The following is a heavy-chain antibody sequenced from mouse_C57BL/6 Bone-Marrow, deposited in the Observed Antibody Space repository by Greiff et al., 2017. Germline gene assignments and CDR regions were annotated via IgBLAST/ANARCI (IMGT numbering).Heavy chain of an antibody. V-gene: IGHV5-9-1*02. J-gene: IGHJ1*03. D-gene: IGHD1-1*01. CDR2: ISSGGDYI. CDR3: TRDRDYYGSGWYFDV. Sequence: EVKLQESREGLVKPGGSLKLSCAASGFTFSSYAMSWVRQTPEKRLEWVAYISSGGDYIYYADTVKGRFTISRDNARNTLYLQMSSLKSDDTAMYYCTRDRDYYGSGWYFDVWGTGTTVTVSS. CDR1: GFTFSSYA.